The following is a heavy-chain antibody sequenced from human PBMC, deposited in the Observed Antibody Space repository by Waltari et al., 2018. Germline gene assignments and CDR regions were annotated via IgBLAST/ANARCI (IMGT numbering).Heavy chain of an antibody. J-gene: IGHJ3*01. Sequence: QVQVQESGPGLVKPSETLSLTCSVSGVSITSNRHYWGWIRQPPGQGLEWIGNMSYSGATYSSPSLKSGVTISRDTSENQLSLKLGSVTAADTAVYYCATYIGASLGTAAFDVWGQGTTVTVSS. CDR3: ATYIGASLGTAAFDV. V-gene: IGHV4-39*01. CDR1: GVSITSNRHY. D-gene: IGHD5-12*01. CDR2: MSYSGAT.